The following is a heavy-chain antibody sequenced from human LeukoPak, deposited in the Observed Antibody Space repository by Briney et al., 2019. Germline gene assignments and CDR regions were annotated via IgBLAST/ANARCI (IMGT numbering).Heavy chain of an antibody. CDR2: IIPIFGTA. D-gene: IGHD2-2*02. CDR3: ATWADCSSTSCYTLYYYYMDV. J-gene: IGHJ6*03. CDR1: GCTFSSYA. Sequence: SVKVSCKASGCTFSSYAISWVRQAPGQGLEWMGRIIPIFGTANYAQKFQGRVTITTDESTSTAYMELSSLRSEDTAVYYCATWADCSSTSCYTLYYYYMDVWGKGTTVTVSS. V-gene: IGHV1-69*05.